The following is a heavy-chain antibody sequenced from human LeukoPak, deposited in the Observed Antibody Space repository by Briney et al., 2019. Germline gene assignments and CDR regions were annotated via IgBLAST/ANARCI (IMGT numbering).Heavy chain of an antibody. D-gene: IGHD3-10*01. CDR3: ARFGQSANWFDP. Sequence: PGGSLRLSRAASGFTFSDYYMSWIRQAPGKGLEWVSYISSSSSYTNYADSVKGRFTISRDNAKNSLYLQMNSLRAEDTAVYYCARFGQSANWFDPWGQGTLVTVSS. CDR1: GFTFSDYY. V-gene: IGHV3-11*06. J-gene: IGHJ5*02. CDR2: ISSSSSYT.